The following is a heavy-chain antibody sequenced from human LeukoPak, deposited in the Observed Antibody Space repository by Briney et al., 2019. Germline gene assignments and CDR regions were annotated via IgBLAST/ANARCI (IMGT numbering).Heavy chain of an antibody. CDR1: GGSFDSKY. D-gene: IGHD6-13*01. V-gene: IGHV4-4*09. J-gene: IGHJ6*03. CDR3: ARLAAAAGSASYYYYYYMDV. Sequence: PSETLSLTCSVSGGSFDSKYWSWIRQPPGKGLEWIGYIYTSGSTNYNPSLKSRVTISVDASKNQFSLKLSSVTAADTAVYYCARLAAAAGSASYYYYYYMDVWGKGTTVTVSS. CDR2: IYTSGST.